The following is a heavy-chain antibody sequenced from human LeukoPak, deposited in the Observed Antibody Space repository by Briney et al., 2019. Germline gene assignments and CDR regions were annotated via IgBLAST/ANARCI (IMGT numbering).Heavy chain of an antibody. Sequence: GGSLRLSCAASGFTFSSYAMHWVRQSPGEGVEWVAVISYDGSNKYYADSVKGRFTISRDNSKNTLYLQMNRIRAEDTAEYYCARDAGSSTSSGKCYYYYGMDAWGQGTTVTVSS. D-gene: IGHD2-2*01. CDR3: ARDAGSSTSSGKCYYYYGMDA. J-gene: IGHJ6*02. CDR1: GFTFSSYA. V-gene: IGHV3-30-3*01. CDR2: ISYDGSNK.